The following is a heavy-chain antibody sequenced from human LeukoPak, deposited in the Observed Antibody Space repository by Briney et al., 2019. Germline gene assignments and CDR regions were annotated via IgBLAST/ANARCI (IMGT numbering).Heavy chain of an antibody. CDR1: GFTFSHYH. V-gene: IGHV3-74*01. Sequence: GGSLRLSCAASGFTFSHYHMHWVRHAPGKVLEWVSLLNRDGTSTIYADAVKGRFTVSRDNAENTLTLQLNSQRADDTAVYYCSRDGDDMAGGISIGSYFDLWRQGPLVSVPS. J-gene: IGHJ4*02. D-gene: IGHD3-10*01. CDR3: SRDGDDMAGGISIGSYFDL. CDR2: LNRDGTST.